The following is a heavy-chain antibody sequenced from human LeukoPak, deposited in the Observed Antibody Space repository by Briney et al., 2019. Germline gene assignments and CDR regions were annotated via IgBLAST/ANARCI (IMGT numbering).Heavy chain of an antibody. D-gene: IGHD3-9*01. CDR1: GFIFRNYA. Sequence: GGSLRLSCAASGFIFRNYAMSWVRQAPGKGLEWVSVITGSGDTTYYADSVKGRFTISRDNSKNTLYVEMNTLRAEDTAVYYCAKWGFYDILASYYVSDCWGQGALVTVSS. J-gene: IGHJ4*02. CDR2: ITGSGDTT. CDR3: AKWGFYDILASYYVSDC. V-gene: IGHV3-23*01.